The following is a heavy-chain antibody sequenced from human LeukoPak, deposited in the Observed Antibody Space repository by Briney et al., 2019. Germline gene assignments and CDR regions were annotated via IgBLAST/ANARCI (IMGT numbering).Heavy chain of an antibody. CDR2: IWYDGTDT. D-gene: IGHD3/OR15-3a*01. V-gene: IGHV3-33*01. CDR1: GFTLRRFN. CDR3: ARGFLDIDF. J-gene: IGHJ4*01. Sequence: GGPLRLSWVPSGFTLRRFNMHWVRQAPGKGLEWGALIWYDGTDTYYEDAVKGRFPISRDDSKITVYLQMNSLRAQDTAFYDGARGFLDIDFCSHGTLVTVYS.